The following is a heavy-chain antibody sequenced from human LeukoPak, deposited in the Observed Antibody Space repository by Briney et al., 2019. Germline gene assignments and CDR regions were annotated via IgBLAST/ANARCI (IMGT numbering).Heavy chain of an antibody. D-gene: IGHD6-13*01. Sequence: GGSLRVSCAASGFTFSSYGMNWVRQAPGKGLEWVSSISSSGSYMHYADSLKGRFTISRDNSKNTLYLQMNSLRAEDTAVYYCARDRFIAAANFDYWGQGTLVTVSS. CDR2: ISSSGSYM. CDR3: ARDRFIAAANFDY. J-gene: IGHJ4*02. V-gene: IGHV3-21*01. CDR1: GFTFSSYG.